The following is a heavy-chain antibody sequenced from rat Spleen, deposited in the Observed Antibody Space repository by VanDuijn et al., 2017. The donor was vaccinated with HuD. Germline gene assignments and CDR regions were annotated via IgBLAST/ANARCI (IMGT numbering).Heavy chain of an antibody. CDR2: IVYDGTRT. J-gene: IGHJ2*01. V-gene: IGHV5S10*01. CDR1: GFTFSDYT. CDR3: TTQSIIRVPLFDY. D-gene: IGHD4-3*01. Sequence: EVQLVESGGGLVQPGRSLKLSCAASGFTFSDYTMAWVRQAPKKGLEWVATIVYDGTRTYFRDSVKGRFTLSRDNTKSTLYLQTDSLRSEDTATYYCTTQSIIRVPLFDYWGQGVMVTVSS.